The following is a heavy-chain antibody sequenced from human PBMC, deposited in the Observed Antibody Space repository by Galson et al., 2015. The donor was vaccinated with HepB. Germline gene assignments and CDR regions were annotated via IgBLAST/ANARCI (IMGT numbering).Heavy chain of an antibody. V-gene: IGHV1-18*01. CDR1: GYTFTSYG. CDR2: ISAYNGNT. D-gene: IGHD2-2*01. CDR3: ARARGCSSTSCMGVFGY. Sequence: SVKVSCKASGYTFTSYGISWVRQAPGQGLEWMGWISAYNGNTNYAQKLQGRVTMTTDTSTSTAYMELRSLRSGDTAVCYCARARGCSSTSCMGVFGYWGQGTLVTVSS. J-gene: IGHJ4*02.